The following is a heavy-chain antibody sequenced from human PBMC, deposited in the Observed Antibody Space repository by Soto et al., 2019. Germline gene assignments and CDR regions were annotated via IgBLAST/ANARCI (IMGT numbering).Heavy chain of an antibody. Sequence: SETLSLTCAVYGGSFSGYYWSRIRQPPGKGLEWIGEINHSGSTNYNPSLKSRVTISVDTSKNQFSLKLSSVTAADTAVYYCARCSSGWYNWFDPWGQGTLVTVSS. V-gene: IGHV4-34*01. J-gene: IGHJ5*02. D-gene: IGHD6-19*01. CDR3: ARCSSGWYNWFDP. CDR1: GGSFSGYY. CDR2: INHSGST.